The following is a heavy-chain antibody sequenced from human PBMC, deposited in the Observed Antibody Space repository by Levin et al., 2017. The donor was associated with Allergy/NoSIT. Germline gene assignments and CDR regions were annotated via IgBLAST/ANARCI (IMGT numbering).Heavy chain of an antibody. V-gene: IGHV3-21*01. J-gene: IGHJ4*02. CDR1: GFTFSSYS. D-gene: IGHD2-15*01. Sequence: GGSLRLSCAASGFTFSSYSMNWVRQAPGKGLEWVSSISSSSSYIYYADSVKGRFTISRDNAKNSLYLQMNSLRAEDTAVYYCAREQIGYCSGGSCYYCDYWGQGTLVTVSS. CDR2: ISSSSSYI. CDR3: AREQIGYCSGGSCYYCDY.